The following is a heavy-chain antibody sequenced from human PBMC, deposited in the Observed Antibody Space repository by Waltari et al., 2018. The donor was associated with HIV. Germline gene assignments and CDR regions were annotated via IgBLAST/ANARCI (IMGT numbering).Heavy chain of an antibody. D-gene: IGHD6-13*01. CDR3: ARMPAPYSSPDS. CDR2: ISSSSDYI. J-gene: IGHJ4*02. V-gene: IGHV3-21*01. Sequence: QLVESGGGLVKPGGALRLACVAAGFFSSRDSMTWVRQAPGKGLEWISTISSSSDYIYYADSVKGRFTISRDNARNTLYLQMNGLRVGDTAMYYCARMPAPYSSPDSWGQGTLVTVSS. CDR1: GFFSSRDS.